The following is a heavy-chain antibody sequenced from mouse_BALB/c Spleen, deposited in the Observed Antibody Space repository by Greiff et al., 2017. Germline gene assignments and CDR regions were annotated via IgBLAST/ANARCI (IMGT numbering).Heavy chain of an antibody. CDR1: GFTFSDYY. CDR3: AKLLRLPDYAMDY. CDR2: ISDGGSYT. D-gene: IGHD1-2*01. V-gene: IGHV5-4*02. Sequence: EVKLVESGGGLVKPGGSLKLSCAASGFTFSDYYMYWVRQTPEKRLEWVATISDGGSYTYYPDSVMGRFTISRDNAKNNLYLQMSSLKSEDTAMYYCAKLLRLPDYAMDYWGQGTSGTVSS. J-gene: IGHJ4*01.